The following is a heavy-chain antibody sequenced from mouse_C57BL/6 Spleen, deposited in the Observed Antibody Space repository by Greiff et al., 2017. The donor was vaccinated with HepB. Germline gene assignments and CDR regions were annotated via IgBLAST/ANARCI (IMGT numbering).Heavy chain of an antibody. J-gene: IGHJ3*01. Sequence: QVHVKQPGAELVRPGSSVKLSCKASGYTFTSYWMDWVKQRPGQGLEWIGNIYPSDSETHYNQKFKDKATLTVDKSSSTAYMQLSSLTSEDSAVYYCASMVTTASGFAYWGQGTLVTVSA. V-gene: IGHV1-61*01. CDR3: ASMVTTASGFAY. D-gene: IGHD2-2*01. CDR2: IYPSDSET. CDR1: GYTFTSYW.